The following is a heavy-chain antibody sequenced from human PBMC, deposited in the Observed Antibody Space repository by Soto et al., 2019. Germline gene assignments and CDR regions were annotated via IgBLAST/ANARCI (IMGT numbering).Heavy chain of an antibody. CDR3: AKFYTESIDY. J-gene: IGHJ4*02. CDR1: GFPFSSYG. V-gene: IGHV3-30*18. Sequence: GGSLRLSCAASGFPFSSYGMHLVRQAPGKGLEWVAVISYDGSNKYYADSVKGRFTISRDNSKNTLYLQMNSLRAEDTAVYYCAKFYTESIDYWGQGTLVTVSS. D-gene: IGHD3-16*01. CDR2: ISYDGSNK.